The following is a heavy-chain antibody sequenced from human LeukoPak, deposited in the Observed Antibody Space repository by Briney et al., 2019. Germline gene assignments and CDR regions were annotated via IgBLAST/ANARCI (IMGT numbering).Heavy chain of an antibody. Sequence: GESLKISCKGSGYSFTSYWIGWVRQMPGKGLEWMGIIYPGDSGTRYSPSFQGQVTISADKSISTAYLQWSSLKASDTAMYYCARIHGGLQYYYYYYGMDVWGQGTTVTVSS. D-gene: IGHD2-15*01. CDR2: IYPGDSGT. V-gene: IGHV5-51*01. CDR1: GYSFTSYW. CDR3: ARIHGGLQYYYYYYGMDV. J-gene: IGHJ6*02.